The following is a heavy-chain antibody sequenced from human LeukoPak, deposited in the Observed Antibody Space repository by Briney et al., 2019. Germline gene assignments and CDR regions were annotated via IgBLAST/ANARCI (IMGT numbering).Heavy chain of an antibody. Sequence: GGSLRLSCAASGFTFSSYGMHWVRQAPGKGLEWVTFIQYDGSNQYYADSVKGRFTISRDNSKNTVFLQMNSLRAEDTAVYYCAKGLYYYDSSGFPAWGQGTLVTVSS. J-gene: IGHJ5*02. CDR2: IQYDGSNQ. V-gene: IGHV3-30*02. CDR3: AKGLYYYDSSGFPA. D-gene: IGHD3-22*01. CDR1: GFTFSSYG.